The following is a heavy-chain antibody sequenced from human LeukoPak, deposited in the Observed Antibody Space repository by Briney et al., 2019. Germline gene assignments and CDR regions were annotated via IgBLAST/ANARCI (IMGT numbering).Heavy chain of an antibody. Sequence: PGGSLRLSCAASGFTFSSYAMSWVRQAPGKGLEWVSAISGSGGSTYYADSVKGRFTISRDNSKNTLYLQMNSLRAEDTAVYYCAKEGTYGSGSYYWDPFDYWGQGTLVTVSS. CDR3: AKEGTYGSGSYYWDPFDY. CDR1: GFTFSSYA. J-gene: IGHJ4*02. CDR2: ISGSGGST. V-gene: IGHV3-23*01. D-gene: IGHD3-10*01.